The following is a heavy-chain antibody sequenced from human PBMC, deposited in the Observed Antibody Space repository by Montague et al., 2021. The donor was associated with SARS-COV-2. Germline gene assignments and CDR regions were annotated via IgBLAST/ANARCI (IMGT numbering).Heavy chain of an antibody. Sequence: SETLSLTCTVSGGSISGYYWSWFRQSAGKGLEWIGRIYNSGSTSXNPSLKSRVTMSVDTSKNQISLKLSSVTAADTAVYYCVRDQGRSNWNYPDYWGQGTLVTVSS. CDR3: VRDQGRSNWNYPDY. CDR1: GGSISGYY. CDR2: IYNSGST. V-gene: IGHV4-4*07. J-gene: IGHJ4*02. D-gene: IGHD1-20*01.